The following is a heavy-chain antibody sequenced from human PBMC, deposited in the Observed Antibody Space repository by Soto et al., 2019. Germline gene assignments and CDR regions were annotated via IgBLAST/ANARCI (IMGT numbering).Heavy chain of an antibody. CDR3: ARLATRYYFDY. CDR2: IYYSGST. J-gene: IGHJ4*02. Sequence: PSETLSLTCTVSGGSISSYYWSWIRQPPGKGLEWIGYIYYSGSTNYNPSLKSRVTISVDTSKNQFSLKMSSVTAADTAVYYCARLATRYYFDYWGQGTLVTASS. CDR1: GGSISSYY. D-gene: IGHD1-1*01. V-gene: IGHV4-59*01.